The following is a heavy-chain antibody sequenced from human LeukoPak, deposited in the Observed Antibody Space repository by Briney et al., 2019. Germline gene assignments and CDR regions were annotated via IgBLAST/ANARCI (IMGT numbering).Heavy chain of an antibody. J-gene: IGHJ4*02. CDR3: ARVRLSGSFFDD. Sequence: SETLSLTCTVSGVSITNHYWNWVRQPPGKGLDWIGYISYSGRVSYKSSLESRITISRDTAKNQFSLNLTSATAADTAVYYCARVRLSGSFFDDWGQGTLVTVSS. D-gene: IGHD3-10*01. CDR1: GVSITNHY. CDR2: ISYSGRV. V-gene: IGHV4-59*11.